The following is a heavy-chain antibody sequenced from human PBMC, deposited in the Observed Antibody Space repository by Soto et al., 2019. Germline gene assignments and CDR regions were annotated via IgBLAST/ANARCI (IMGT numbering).Heavy chain of an antibody. J-gene: IGHJ6*02. V-gene: IGHV3-7*03. CDR2: IKQDGSEK. CDR3: ARDFPEGDSYGFHVYYYYGMDV. D-gene: IGHD5-18*01. CDR1: GFTFSSYW. Sequence: GGSLRLSCAASGFTFSSYWMSWVRQAPGKGLEWVANIKQDGSEKYYVDSVKGRFTISRDNAKNSLYLQMNSLRAEDTAVYYCARDFPEGDSYGFHVYYYYGMDVWGQGTTVTVSS.